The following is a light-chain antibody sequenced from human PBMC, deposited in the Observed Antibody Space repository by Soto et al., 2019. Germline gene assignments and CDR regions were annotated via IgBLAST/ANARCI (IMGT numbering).Light chain of an antibody. Sequence: DVVMTQSPLSLPVTPGEPASISCRSSQSLVYSNGYNYLDWYPQKPGQSPQLLIYLGSSRASGVPDRFSGSGSGTDCTLKISRVEADDVGVYYCMQALLTPYTFGQGTKLEIK. CDR1: QSLVYSNGYNY. CDR3: MQALLTPYT. V-gene: IGKV2-28*01. J-gene: IGKJ2*01. CDR2: LGS.